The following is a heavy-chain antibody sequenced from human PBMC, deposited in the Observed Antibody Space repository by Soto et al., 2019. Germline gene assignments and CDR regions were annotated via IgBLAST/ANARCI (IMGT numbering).Heavy chain of an antibody. CDR3: AKGRSYYYYYGVDV. J-gene: IGHJ6*02. CDR1: GFTFRSCA. V-gene: IGHV3-23*01. CDR2: IIDSGAST. Sequence: PGGSLRLSCAASGFTFRSCAMGWVRQAPGKGLEWVSDIIDSGASTYYADSVKGRFTISRDNSKSKLYLQMNSLRAEDTALYYCAKGRSYYYYYGVDVWGQGTTVTVSS.